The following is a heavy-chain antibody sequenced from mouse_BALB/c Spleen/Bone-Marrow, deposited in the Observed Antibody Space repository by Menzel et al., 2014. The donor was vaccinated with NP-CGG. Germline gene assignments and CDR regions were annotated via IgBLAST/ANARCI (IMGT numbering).Heavy chain of an antibody. CDR2: IDPANGNT. CDR1: GFNIKDTY. J-gene: IGHJ1*01. D-gene: IGHD1-2*01. CDR3: ARGGTTATWYFDV. V-gene: IGHV14-3*02. Sequence: VTLKESGAELVKPGASVKLSCTASGFNIKDTYMHWVKRRPEQGLEWIGRIDPANGNTKYDPKFQGKATITADTSSNTAYLQLSSLTSEDTAVYYCARGGTTATWYFDVWGAGTTVTVSS.